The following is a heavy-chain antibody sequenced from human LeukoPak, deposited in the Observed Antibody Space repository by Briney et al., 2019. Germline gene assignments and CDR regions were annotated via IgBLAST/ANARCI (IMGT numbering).Heavy chain of an antibody. CDR2: IYSGGST. D-gene: IGHD1-14*01. J-gene: IGHJ3*02. CDR1: GFTVSSNY. CDR3: ANPSLTGAFDI. Sequence: GGSLRLSCAASGFTVSSNYMSWVRQVPGKGLGWVSVIYSGGSTYYADSVKGRFTISRDNSKNTLYLQMNSLRAEDTAVYYCANPSLTGAFDIWGQGTMVTVSS. V-gene: IGHV3-66*01.